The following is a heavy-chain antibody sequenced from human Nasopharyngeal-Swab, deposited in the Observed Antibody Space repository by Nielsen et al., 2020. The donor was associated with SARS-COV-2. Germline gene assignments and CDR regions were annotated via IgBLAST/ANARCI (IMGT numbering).Heavy chain of an antibody. CDR3: ARWSTISRFFDF. D-gene: IGHD1-26*01. CDR1: GDSITNYY. J-gene: IGHJ4*02. CDR2: FYYSGST. V-gene: IGHV4-59*01. Sequence: SETLSLTCTVSGDSITNYYWCWIRQPPGKELEWIGNFYYSGSTNYSPSLKSRVTISADTSKNQFSLKLTTVTAADTAVYYCARWSTISRFFDFWGQGTQVTVSS.